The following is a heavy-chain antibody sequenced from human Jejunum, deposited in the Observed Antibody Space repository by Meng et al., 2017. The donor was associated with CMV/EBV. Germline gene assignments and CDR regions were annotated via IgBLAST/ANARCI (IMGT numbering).Heavy chain of an antibody. CDR2: IKKDGSEK. J-gene: IGHJ4*02. CDR1: GLTFSTYW. CDR3: ARNARGSGY. V-gene: IGHV3-7*01. Sequence: CAASGLTFSTYWRTWVRQAPGKGLEWVANIKKDGSEKYYVDSVKGRFTISRDNAKNSLFLQMNSLRAEDTAMYYCARNARGSGYWGQGTLVTVSS. D-gene: IGHD3-10*01.